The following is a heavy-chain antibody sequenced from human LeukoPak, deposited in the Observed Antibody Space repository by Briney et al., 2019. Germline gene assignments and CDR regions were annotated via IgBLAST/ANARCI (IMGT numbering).Heavy chain of an antibody. Sequence: SVKVSCKASGYTFTDYYLHWVRQAPGQGLEWMGGIIPIFGTANYAQKFQGRVTITADESTSTAYMELSSLRSEDTAVYYCASRAGDTAMVRRGFDYWGQGTLVTVSS. CDR3: ASRAGDTAMVRRGFDY. CDR2: IIPIFGTA. V-gene: IGHV1-69*13. D-gene: IGHD5-18*01. CDR1: GYTFTDYY. J-gene: IGHJ4*02.